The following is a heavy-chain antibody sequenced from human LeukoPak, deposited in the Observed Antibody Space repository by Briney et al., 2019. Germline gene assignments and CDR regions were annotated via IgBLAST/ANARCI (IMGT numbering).Heavy chain of an antibody. J-gene: IGHJ4*02. CDR3: ARVGADYVWGSFRHPAEFDY. V-gene: IGHV1-18*01. D-gene: IGHD3-16*02. CDR1: GYTFTRYG. Sequence: ASVKVSCKASGYTFTRYGISWVRQAPGQRLEGMGWISAYNGNTNYAQKLQGRVTMTTGTSTSTAYMELRSLRSDDTAVYYCARVGADYVWGSFRHPAEFDYRGQGTLVTVSS. CDR2: ISAYNGNT.